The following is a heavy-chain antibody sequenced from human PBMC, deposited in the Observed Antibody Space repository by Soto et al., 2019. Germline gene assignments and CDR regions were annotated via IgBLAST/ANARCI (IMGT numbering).Heavy chain of an antibody. CDR3: ARDFFGFYYGSGSYYFYGMDV. D-gene: IGHD3-10*01. J-gene: IGHJ6*02. Sequence: EVQLVESGGGLVQPGGSLRLSCAASGFSFSSYSMNWVRQAPGKGLEWVSYISSSSTIYYAESVKGRFTISRDNAKNSLYLRMNSLRDEDTAVYYCARDFFGFYYGSGSYYFYGMDVWGQGTTVTVSS. V-gene: IGHV3-48*02. CDR1: GFSFSSYS. CDR2: ISSSSTI.